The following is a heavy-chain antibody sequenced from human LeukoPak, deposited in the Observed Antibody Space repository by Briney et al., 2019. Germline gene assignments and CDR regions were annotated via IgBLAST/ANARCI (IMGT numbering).Heavy chain of an antibody. CDR3: ARFLVRYYFDF. D-gene: IGHD6-13*01. CDR1: GDSVTGYY. Sequence: KPSETLSLTCSVSGDSVTGYYWGWIRQPPGKGLEWIGNIYYTGNTYYNSSLKSRVTISVDTSKNQFSLKLSSVTAADTAVYYCARFLVRYYFDFWGQGTLVTVSS. J-gene: IGHJ4*02. V-gene: IGHV4-38-2*02. CDR2: IYYTGNT.